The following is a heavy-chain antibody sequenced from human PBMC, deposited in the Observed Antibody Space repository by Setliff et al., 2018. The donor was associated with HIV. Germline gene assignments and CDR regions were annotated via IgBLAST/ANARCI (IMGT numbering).Heavy chain of an antibody. Sequence: PSETLSLTCAVSGYSISSGYFWGWIRQPPGKGLEWIGRLHLSGDTNYNPSLKSRVTMSIDTSKNQFSLKLSSVTAADTAVYYCARDNSYYYGSGSHYWYGMDVWGQGTTVTVSS. J-gene: IGHJ6*01. D-gene: IGHD3-10*01. CDR2: LHLSGDT. CDR1: GYSISSGYF. CDR3: ARDNSYYYGSGSHYWYGMDV. V-gene: IGHV4-38-2*02.